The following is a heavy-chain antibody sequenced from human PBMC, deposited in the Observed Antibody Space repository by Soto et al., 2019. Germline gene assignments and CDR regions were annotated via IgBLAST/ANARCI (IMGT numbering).Heavy chain of an antibody. Sequence: EVQLLESGGGLVQPGGSLRLSCAASGFTFSSYAMSWVRQAPGKGLEWVSAISGSGGSTYYADSVKGRFTISRDNSKNTLYLQMNSLRAEDTAVYYCAKDYYDSRAQRVPPGDYWGQGTLVTVSS. CDR3: AKDYYDSRAQRVPPGDY. V-gene: IGHV3-23*01. J-gene: IGHJ4*02. CDR2: ISGSGGST. D-gene: IGHD3-22*01. CDR1: GFTFSSYA.